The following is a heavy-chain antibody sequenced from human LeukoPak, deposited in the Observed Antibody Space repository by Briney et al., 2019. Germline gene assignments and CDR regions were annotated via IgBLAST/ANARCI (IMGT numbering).Heavy chain of an antibody. CDR3: ARQTTAMDYYFDY. D-gene: IGHD5-18*01. V-gene: IGHV3-30*19. Sequence: GGSLRLSCAASGFTFSSYGMHWVRQAPGKGLEWVAVMSYDGSNKYYADSVRGRFTISRDNSKNTLYLQMNSLRAEDTAVYYCARQTTAMDYYFDYWGQGTLVTVSS. J-gene: IGHJ4*02. CDR1: GFTFSSYG. CDR2: MSYDGSNK.